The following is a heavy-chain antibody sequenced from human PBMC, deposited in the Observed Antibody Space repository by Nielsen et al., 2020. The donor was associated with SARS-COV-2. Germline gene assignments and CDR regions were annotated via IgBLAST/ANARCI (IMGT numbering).Heavy chain of an antibody. CDR1: GYTFTGYY. J-gene: IGHJ6*02. V-gene: IGHV1-24*01. D-gene: IGHD6-19*01. CDR2: FDPEDGET. CDR3: ATGVAVAGTPPYYYYYYGMDV. Sequence: VSVKVSCKASGYTFTGYYIHWVRQAPGKGLEWMGGFDPEDGETIYAQKFQGRVTMTEDTSTDTAYMELSSLRSEDTAVYYCATGVAVAGTPPYYYYYYGMDVWGQGTTVTVSS.